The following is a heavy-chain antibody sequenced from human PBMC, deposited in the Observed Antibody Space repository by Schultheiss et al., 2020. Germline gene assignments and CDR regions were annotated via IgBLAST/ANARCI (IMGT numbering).Heavy chain of an antibody. CDR2: INSDGSST. Sequence: GGSLRLSCAASGFTFSSYWMHWVRQAPGKGLVWVSRINSDGSSTSYADSVKGRFTISRDNAKNTLYLQMNSLRAEDTAVYYCARDRTTTVYYYGMGVWGQGTTVTVSS. J-gene: IGHJ6*02. CDR1: GFTFSSYW. D-gene: IGHD1-1*01. CDR3: ARDRTTTVYYYGMGV. V-gene: IGHV3-74*01.